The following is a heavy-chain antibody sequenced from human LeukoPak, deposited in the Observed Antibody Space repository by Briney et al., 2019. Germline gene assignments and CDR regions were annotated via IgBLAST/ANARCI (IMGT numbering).Heavy chain of an antibody. CDR2: IYHSGST. Sequence: SETLSLTCTVSGYSISSGYYWGWIRPPPGKGLEWIGIIYHSGSTYYNPSLKSRVTISVDTSKNQFSLKLSSVTAADTAVYYCARERGFLEWFSWVDYWGQGTLVTVSS. CDR1: GYSISSGYY. J-gene: IGHJ4*02. V-gene: IGHV4-38-2*02. D-gene: IGHD3-3*01. CDR3: ARERGFLEWFSWVDY.